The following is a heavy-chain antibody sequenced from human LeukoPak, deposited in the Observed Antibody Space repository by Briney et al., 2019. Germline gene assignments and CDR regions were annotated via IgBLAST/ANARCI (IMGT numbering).Heavy chain of an antibody. J-gene: IGHJ4*02. CDR2: INHSGST. CDR3: ARRVDGSNYVATVDY. CDR1: GGSFSGYY. Sequence: PSETLSLTYAVYGGSFSGYYWRWTRQPPVKGLEWIGEINHSGSTNYNPSLKSRVTISVDTYKNQFALKLSSVTAAERAVHYCARRVDGSNYVATVDYWGEGTLVTVSP. D-gene: IGHD4-11*01. V-gene: IGHV4-34*01.